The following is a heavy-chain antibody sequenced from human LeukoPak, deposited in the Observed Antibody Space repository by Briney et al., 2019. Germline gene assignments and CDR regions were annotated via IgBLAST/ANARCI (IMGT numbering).Heavy chain of an antibody. D-gene: IGHD2-8*01. CDR2: IWYDGSNK. V-gene: IGHV3-33*06. J-gene: IGHJ6*02. Sequence: TGGSLRLSCAASGFTFSSYGMHWVRQAPGKGLEWVAVIWYDGSNKYYADSVKGRFTISRDNSKNTLYLQMNSLRAGDTAVYYCAKPLNGVPRSYGMDVWGQGTTVTVSS. CDR1: GFTFSSYG. CDR3: AKPLNGVPRSYGMDV.